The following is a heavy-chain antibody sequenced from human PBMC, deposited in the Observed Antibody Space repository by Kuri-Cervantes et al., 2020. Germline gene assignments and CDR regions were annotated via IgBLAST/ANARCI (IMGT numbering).Heavy chain of an antibody. CDR3: ARGCSGGGYCFDY. J-gene: IGHJ4*02. Sequence: SATLCLTCAVYGGTFSGYFWGWIRQPPGKGLEWIGEIKHSGSTNYNPSLKSRVTISVDTSKNQFSLKLSSVTAADTAVYCCARGCSGGGYCFDYWGQGTLVTVSS. CDR1: GGTFSGYF. D-gene: IGHD2-15*01. V-gene: IGHV4-34*01. CDR2: IKHSGST.